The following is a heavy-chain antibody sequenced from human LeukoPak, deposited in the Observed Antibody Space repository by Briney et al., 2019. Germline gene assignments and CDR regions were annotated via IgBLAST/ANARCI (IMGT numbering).Heavy chain of an antibody. Sequence: SEILSLTCTVSGGSISSYYWSWIRQPPGKGLEWIGYIYYSGSTNYNPSLKSRVTISVDTSKNQFSLKLSSVTAADTAVYYCARGPSGYPSLYFQHWGQGTLVTVSS. V-gene: IGHV4-59*01. CDR3: ARGPSGYPSLYFQH. J-gene: IGHJ1*01. D-gene: IGHD3-22*01. CDR2: IYYSGST. CDR1: GGSISSYY.